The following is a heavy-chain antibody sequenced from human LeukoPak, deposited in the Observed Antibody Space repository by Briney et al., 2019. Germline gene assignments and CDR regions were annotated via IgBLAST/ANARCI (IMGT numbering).Heavy chain of an antibody. Sequence: GRSLRLSCEASGLTIRIYGMTWVSQAPGRGLQCVSSINNIGTRTLCEDSVGERYTISGDDSKNRIYLQMTSLRAEDSAIYYCAKDPLGGDETDYWGKGIMVTVSS. CDR1: GLTIRIYG. J-gene: IGHJ4*02. CDR2: INNIGTRT. CDR3: AKDPLGGDETDY. D-gene: IGHD3-16*01. V-gene: IGHV3-23*05.